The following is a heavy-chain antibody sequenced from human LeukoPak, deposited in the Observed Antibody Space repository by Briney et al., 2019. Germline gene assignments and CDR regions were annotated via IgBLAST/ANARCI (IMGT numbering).Heavy chain of an antibody. Sequence: SGGSLRLSCAASGFTFSSYEMSWVRQAPGKGLEWVSYISSSSSTIYYADSVKGRFTISRANAKNSLYLHMNSLRAEDTAVYHCAELGITMIGGVWGKGTTVTISS. CDR1: GFTFSSYE. V-gene: IGHV3-48*03. CDR3: AELGITMIGGV. CDR2: ISSSSSTI. D-gene: IGHD3-10*02. J-gene: IGHJ6*04.